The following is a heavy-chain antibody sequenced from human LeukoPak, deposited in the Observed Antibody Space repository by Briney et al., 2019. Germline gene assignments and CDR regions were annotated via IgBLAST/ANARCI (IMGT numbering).Heavy chain of an antibody. D-gene: IGHD3-10*01. J-gene: IGHJ4*02. Sequence: ASVKVSRKASGKTLTGYYLHWVRQAPGQGLEWMGWINPNSVGTDYAQKFQGRVTMTRDTSISTVYMELSSLRSDDTAVYYCVTTFGGSGSYDFDYWGQGTLVTVSS. V-gene: IGHV1-2*02. CDR3: VTTFGGSGSYDFDY. CDR1: GKTLTGYY. CDR2: INPNSVGT.